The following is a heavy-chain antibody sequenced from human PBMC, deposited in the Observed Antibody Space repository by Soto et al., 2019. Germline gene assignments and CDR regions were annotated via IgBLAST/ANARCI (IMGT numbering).Heavy chain of an antibody. D-gene: IGHD3-10*01. CDR2: IYYSGST. J-gene: IGHJ4*02. CDR3: ARVPRRGVTALDY. Sequence: QVQLQESGPGLVKPSETLSLTCTVSGGYISSYYWSWIRQPPGKGLEWHGYIYYSGSTNYNPSLKSRVAISVDTSKNQCSLKLNSVTAADTAVYYCARVPRRGVTALDYWGQGTLVTVSS. CDR1: GGYISSYY. V-gene: IGHV4-59*01.